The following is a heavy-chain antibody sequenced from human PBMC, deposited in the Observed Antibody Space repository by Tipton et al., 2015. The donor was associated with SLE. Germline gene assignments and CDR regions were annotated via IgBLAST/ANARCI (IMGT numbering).Heavy chain of an antibody. D-gene: IGHD3-16*01. CDR3: ARDQVGVGDFDY. CDR2: VHHSGST. Sequence: TLSLTCAVSDDSISGSRYYWDWIRQSPGKGLEWIGYVHHSGSTNYNPSLQSRVTISRDPSKNQFSLKLISATAADTAVYYCARDQVGVGDFDYWSQGTLVTVSS. J-gene: IGHJ4*02. CDR1: DDSISGSRYY. V-gene: IGHV4-61*01.